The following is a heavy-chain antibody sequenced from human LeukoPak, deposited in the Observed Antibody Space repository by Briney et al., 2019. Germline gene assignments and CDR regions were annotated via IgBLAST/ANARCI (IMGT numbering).Heavy chain of an antibody. D-gene: IGHD5-24*01. J-gene: IGHJ4*02. Sequence: PGGSLRLSCAASGFTFSSYGMHWVRQAPGKGLEWVAFIRYDGSNKYYADSVKGRFTISRDNSKNTLYLQMNSLRAEDTAVYYCAKCLKPFRDGYSNDYWGQGTLVTVSS. CDR1: GFTFSSYG. CDR2: IRYDGSNK. CDR3: AKCLKPFRDGYSNDY. V-gene: IGHV3-30*02.